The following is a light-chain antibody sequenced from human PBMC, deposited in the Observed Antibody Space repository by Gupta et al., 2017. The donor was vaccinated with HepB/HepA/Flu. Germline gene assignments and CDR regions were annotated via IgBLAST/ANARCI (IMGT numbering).Light chain of an antibody. Sequence: DIQMTQSPSTLSASVGDRVIITCRASQTISNWLAWYQQKPGKAPNLLIYKASSLESGVPSRFSGSGSGTEFTLTISSLHPDDFATYYCQQYNNYPATFGGGTKVEIK. J-gene: IGKJ4*01. CDR2: KAS. V-gene: IGKV1-5*03. CDR1: QTISNW. CDR3: QQYNNYPAT.